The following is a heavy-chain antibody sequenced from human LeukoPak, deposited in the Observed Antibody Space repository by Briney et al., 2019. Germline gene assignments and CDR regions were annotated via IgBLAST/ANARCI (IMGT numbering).Heavy chain of an antibody. D-gene: IGHD6-6*01. CDR3: ARDAASIAARRGNFDY. CDR2: IKQDGSEK. J-gene: IGHJ4*02. CDR1: GFTFSSYR. Sequence: GGSLRLSCAASGFTFSSYRMNWVRQAPGKGLEWVANIKQDGSEKHYVDSVKGRFTISRDNAKNSLYLQMNSQRAEDTAVYYCARDAASIAARRGNFDYWGQGTLVTVSS. V-gene: IGHV3-7*01.